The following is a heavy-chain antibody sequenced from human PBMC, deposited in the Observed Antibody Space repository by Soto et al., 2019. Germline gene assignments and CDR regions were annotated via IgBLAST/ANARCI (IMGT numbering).Heavy chain of an antibody. D-gene: IGHD3-3*01. V-gene: IGHV4-34*01. J-gene: IGHJ5*02. CDR3: ARENDFWSGYYLNWFDP. Sequence: PSETLSLTCAVYGGSFSGYYWSWIRQPPGKGLEWIGEINHSGSTNYNPSLKSRVTISVDTSKNQFSLKLSSVTAADTAVYYCARENDFWSGYYLNWFDPWGQGTLVTVSS. CDR2: INHSGST. CDR1: GGSFSGYY.